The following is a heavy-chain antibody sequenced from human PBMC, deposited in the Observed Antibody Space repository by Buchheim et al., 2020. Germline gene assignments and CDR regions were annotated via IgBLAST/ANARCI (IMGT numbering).Heavy chain of an antibody. Sequence: QLHLQESGPGLVKPSETLSLTCTVSGDSISSSTYYWGWIRQPPGRGLQWIGSIYYSGSTYSNPSLKSRVTISVDTSKNQFSLILNSVTAADTAVYYCARVGGLVAADYWGQGTL. CDR3: ARVGGLVAADY. CDR1: GDSISSSTYY. V-gene: IGHV4-39*07. CDR2: IYYSGST. J-gene: IGHJ4*02. D-gene: IGHD1-26*01.